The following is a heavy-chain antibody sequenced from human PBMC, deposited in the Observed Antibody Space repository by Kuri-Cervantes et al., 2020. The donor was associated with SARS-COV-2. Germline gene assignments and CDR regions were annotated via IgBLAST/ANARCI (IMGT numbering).Heavy chain of an antibody. CDR1: GGSISSSSYY. V-gene: IGHV4-39*01. CDR2: IYYSGST. J-gene: IGHJ4*02. CDR3: VGIWSNYRFDY. Sequence: GSLRLSCTVSGGSISSSSYYWGWIRQPPGKGLEWIGSIYYSGSTNYKPSLKSRVTISVDTSKNQFSLKLTSVTAADTAVYFCVGIWSNYRFDYWGQGTLVTVSS. D-gene: IGHD3-3*01.